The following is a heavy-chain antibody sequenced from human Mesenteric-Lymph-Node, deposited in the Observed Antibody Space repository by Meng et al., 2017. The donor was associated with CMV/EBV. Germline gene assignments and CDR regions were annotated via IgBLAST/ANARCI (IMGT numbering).Heavy chain of an antibody. Sequence: HLQLQESGPGLVKPSETLSLTCPVSGGSLSSSSYYWGWIRQPPGKGLEWIGSIYYSGSTYYNPSLKSRVTISVDTSKNQFSLKLSSVTAADTAVYYCARPHYYGSGSSPWFDPWGQGTLVTVSS. CDR1: GGSLSSSSYY. J-gene: IGHJ5*02. D-gene: IGHD3-10*01. CDR2: IYYSGST. V-gene: IGHV4-39*01. CDR3: ARPHYYGSGSSPWFDP.